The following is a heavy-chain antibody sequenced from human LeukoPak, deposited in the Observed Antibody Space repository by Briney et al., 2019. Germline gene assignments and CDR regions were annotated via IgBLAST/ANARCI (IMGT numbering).Heavy chain of an antibody. CDR3: AKVSGQLWSYYFDY. V-gene: IGHV3-23*01. Sequence: GGSLRLSCAASGFTFSSYAMSWVRQAPGKGLEWVSGISDSGGSTYYADSVKGRFTISRDNSKNTLYLQMNSLGVEDTAVYYCAKVSGQLWSYYFDYWGQGTLVTVSS. J-gene: IGHJ4*02. CDR1: GFTFSSYA. D-gene: IGHD5-18*01. CDR2: ISDSGGST.